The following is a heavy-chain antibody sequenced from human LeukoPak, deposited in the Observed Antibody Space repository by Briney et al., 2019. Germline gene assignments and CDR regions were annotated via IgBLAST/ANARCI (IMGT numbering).Heavy chain of an antibody. V-gene: IGHV3-23*01. Sequence: GGSLRLSCAASGFTFSSYAMSWVPQAPGKGLEWLSGIRGSGDNTYYADSVKGRFTISRDNSKNTLYVQVNSLGTEDTAAYYCAKGSYYDSSGSFYFDYWGQGTLVTVSS. CDR3: AKGSYYDSSGSFYFDY. D-gene: IGHD3-22*01. J-gene: IGHJ4*02. CDR1: GFTFSSYA. CDR2: IRGSGDNT.